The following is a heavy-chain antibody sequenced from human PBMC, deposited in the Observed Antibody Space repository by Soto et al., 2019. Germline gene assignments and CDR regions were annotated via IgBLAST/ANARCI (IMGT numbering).Heavy chain of an antibody. CDR2: MYHSGNT. J-gene: IGHJ5*02. CDR3: ATLPPRVVASLLPIPT. CDR1: GGSISRSNW. D-gene: IGHD1-26*01. V-gene: IGHV4-4*02. Sequence: VQLRQSGPGLVKPSGTLSLTWSVSGGSISRSNWWNLLRQDPGKGLERIVEMYHSGNTYYNPSRKGRVTITVDKSNNQFSLKLNSVTAADTAVYYCATLPPRVVASLLPIPTWGQGTLVTVSS.